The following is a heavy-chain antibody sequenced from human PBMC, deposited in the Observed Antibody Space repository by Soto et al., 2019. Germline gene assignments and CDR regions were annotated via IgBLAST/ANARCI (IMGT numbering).Heavy chain of an antibody. J-gene: IGHJ6*02. CDR3: ALQGYHSYHYYALDV. D-gene: IGHD5-12*01. V-gene: IGHV1-3*01. CDR1: GYSFTSYT. Sequence: ASVKVSCKASGYSFTSYTMYWVRQAPGQRLEWMGWINAGNGNTKYSQKFQGRVSITRDTSASTAYMEVSSLRFEDTAVYYCALQGYHSYHYYALDVWGQGTTVTVSS. CDR2: INAGNGNT.